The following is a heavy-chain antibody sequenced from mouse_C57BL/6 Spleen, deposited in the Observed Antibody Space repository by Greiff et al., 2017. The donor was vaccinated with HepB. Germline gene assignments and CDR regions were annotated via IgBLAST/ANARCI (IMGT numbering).Heavy chain of an antibody. Sequence: EVQLQQSGPELVKPGASVKISCKASGYSFTGYYMNWVKQSPEKSLEWIGEINPSTGGTTYNQKFKAKATLTVDKSSSTAYMQLKSLTSEDSAVYYCARGGLYYGPYYFDYWGQGTTLTVSS. CDR3: ARGGLYYGPYYFDY. CDR2: INPSTGGT. V-gene: IGHV1-42*01. CDR1: GYSFTGYY. D-gene: IGHD1-1*01. J-gene: IGHJ2*01.